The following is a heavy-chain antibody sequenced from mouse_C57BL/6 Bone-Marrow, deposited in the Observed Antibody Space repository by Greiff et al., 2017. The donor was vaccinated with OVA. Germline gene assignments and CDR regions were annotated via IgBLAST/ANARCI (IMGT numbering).Heavy chain of an antibody. V-gene: IGHV1-81*01. CDR2: IYPRSGNT. D-gene: IGHD1-1*01. Sequence: QVQLKESGAELARPGASVKLSCKASGYTFTSYGISWVKQRTGQGLEWIGEIYPRSGNTYYNEKFKGKATLTADKSSSTAYMELRSLTSEDSAVYFCARGGFTTVVYFDYWGQGTTLTVSS. J-gene: IGHJ2*01. CDR3: ARGGFTTVVYFDY. CDR1: GYTFTSYG.